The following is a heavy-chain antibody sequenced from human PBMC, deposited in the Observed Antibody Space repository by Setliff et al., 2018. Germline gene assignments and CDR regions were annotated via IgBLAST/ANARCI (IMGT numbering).Heavy chain of an antibody. J-gene: IGHJ6*03. CDR2: INHSGST. CDR3: ARGFYYYYFYYMDV. CDR1: GGSFSGYY. V-gene: IGHV4-34*01. Sequence: SETLSLTCAVYGGSFSGYYWSWIRQPPGKGLEWIGEINHSGSTNYNPSLKSRVTISVDTSKNQFSLKLSSVTAADTAVYYCARGFYYYYFYYMDVWGKGTTVTVSS.